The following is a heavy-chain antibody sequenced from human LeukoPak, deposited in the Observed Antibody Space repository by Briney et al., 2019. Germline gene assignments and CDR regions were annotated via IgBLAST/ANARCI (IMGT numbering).Heavy chain of an antibody. CDR2: IYYSGST. J-gene: IGHJ4*02. CDR1: GGSISSSSYY. Sequence: SETLSLTCTVSGGSISSSSYYWGWIRQPPGKGLEWIGRIYYSGSTYHNPALKSRVTISVDTSKNQFSLKLSSVTAADTAVYYCARDPSHNHFDYWGQGTLVTVSS. CDR3: ARDPSHNHFDY. V-gene: IGHV4-39*07. D-gene: IGHD1-14*01.